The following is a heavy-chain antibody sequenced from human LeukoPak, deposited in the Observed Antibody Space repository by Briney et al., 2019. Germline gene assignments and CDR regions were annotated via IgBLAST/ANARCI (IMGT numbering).Heavy chain of an antibody. V-gene: IGHV3-7*01. Sequence: GGSLGLSCAASGFTFSDSWMSWVRQAPGKGLEWVANLNQDGSEKDYVDSVKGRFTISRDNARNSLYLQMGSLRAEDTAVYYCATYTHWVAGDVWGQGTTVTVSS. CDR3: ATYTHWVAGDV. J-gene: IGHJ6*02. D-gene: IGHD3-16*01. CDR1: GFTFSDSW. CDR2: LNQDGSEK.